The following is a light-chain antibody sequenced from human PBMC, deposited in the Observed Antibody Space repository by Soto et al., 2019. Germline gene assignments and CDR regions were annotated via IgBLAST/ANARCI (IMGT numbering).Light chain of an antibody. Sequence: VLTQSPATLSLSPGERATLSCRASQSVSSYLAWYQQKPGQAPRLLIYDASNRATGIPARFSGSGSGTDFTLTISSLEPEDFAVYYCQQRSNWPPFTFGQGTRLEIK. CDR1: QSVSSY. V-gene: IGKV3-11*01. CDR3: QQRSNWPPFT. CDR2: DAS. J-gene: IGKJ5*01.